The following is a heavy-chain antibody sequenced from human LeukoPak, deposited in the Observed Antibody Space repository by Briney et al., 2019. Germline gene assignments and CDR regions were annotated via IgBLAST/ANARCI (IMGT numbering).Heavy chain of an antibody. D-gene: IGHD2-15*01. V-gene: IGHV3-48*01. J-gene: IGHJ5*02. CDR2: ISSSSSTI. Sequence: GGSLRLSCAASGFTFSSYSMNWVRQAPGKGLEWVSYISSSSSTIYYAESVKGRFTISRDNAKNSLYLQMNSLRAEDTAVYYCANMARAATGTNWFDPWGQGTLVTVSS. CDR3: ANMARAATGTNWFDP. CDR1: GFTFSSYS.